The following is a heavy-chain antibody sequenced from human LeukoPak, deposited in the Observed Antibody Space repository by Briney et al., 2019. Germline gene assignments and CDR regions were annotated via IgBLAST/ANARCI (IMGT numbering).Heavy chain of an antibody. D-gene: IGHD1-26*01. CDR1: GYTFTGYY. J-gene: IGHJ4*02. CDR2: INPNSGGT. Sequence: ASVKVSCKASGYTFTGYYMHWVRQAPGQGLEWMGWINPNSGGTNYAQKFQGRVTMTRDTSISTAYMALSRLRSDDTAGYYWSRGSIVGATFDYFDYWGQGTLVTVSS. V-gene: IGHV1-2*02. CDR3: SRGSIVGATFDYFDY.